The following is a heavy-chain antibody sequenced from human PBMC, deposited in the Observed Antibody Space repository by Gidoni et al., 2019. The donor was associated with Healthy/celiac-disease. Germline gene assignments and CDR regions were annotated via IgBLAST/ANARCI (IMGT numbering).Heavy chain of an antibody. CDR3: ARGVMAPYYYYYYMDV. Sequence: EVQLVESGGGLVQPGGSLRLSCAASGFTFSSYSMNWVRQAPGKGLEWVSYISSSSSTIYYADSVKGRFTISRDNAKNSLYLQMNSLRAEDTAVYYCARGVMAPYYYYYYMDVWGKGTTVTVSS. CDR1: GFTFSSYS. CDR2: ISSSSSTI. D-gene: IGHD3-16*01. V-gene: IGHV3-48*01. J-gene: IGHJ6*03.